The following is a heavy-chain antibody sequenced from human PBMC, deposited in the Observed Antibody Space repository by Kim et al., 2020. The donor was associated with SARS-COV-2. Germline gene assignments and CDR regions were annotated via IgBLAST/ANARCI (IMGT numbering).Heavy chain of an antibody. CDR3: ERLSKWVLLEYYFDY. Sequence: SETLSLTCTVSGGSLSSYYWSWIRQPPGKGLEWIGYIYYSGSTNYNPSLKSRVTISVDTSKNQFSLKLSTVTAADTAVYYCERLSKWVLLEYYFDYWGQGNLVTVSS. J-gene: IGHJ4*02. CDR1: GGSLSSYY. V-gene: IGHV4-59*01. D-gene: IGHD1-26*01. CDR2: IYYSGST.